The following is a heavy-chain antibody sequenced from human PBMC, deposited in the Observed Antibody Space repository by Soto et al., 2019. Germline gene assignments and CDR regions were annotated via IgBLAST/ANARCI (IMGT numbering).Heavy chain of an antibody. J-gene: IGHJ6*03. D-gene: IGHD6-19*01. CDR1: GFTFSSYW. CDR3: ARDGERYSSGWTPYYYYYYYMDV. V-gene: IGHV3-74*01. Sequence: GGSLRLSCAASGFTFSSYWMHWVRQAPGKGLVWVSRINSDGSSTSYADSVKGRFTISRDNAKNTLYLQMNSLGAEDTAVYYCARDGERYSSGWTPYYYYYYYMDVWGKGTTVTVSS. CDR2: INSDGSST.